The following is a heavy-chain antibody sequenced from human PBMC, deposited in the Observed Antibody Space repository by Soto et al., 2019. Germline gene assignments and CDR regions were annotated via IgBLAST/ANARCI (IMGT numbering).Heavy chain of an antibody. J-gene: IGHJ2*01. CDR1: GYTFKSYY. Sequence: QVQLVQSGAEVKKPGASVKVSCKASGYTFKSYYIHWVRQAPGQGLEWMGIFNPSGGSTNDPQKLQGRVTLTRDTSTSTVYMELSSLRSEDTAIYYCARGGYDWYFDLWGRGTLVTVSS. CDR2: FNPSGGST. CDR3: ARGGYDWYFDL. D-gene: IGHD5-18*01. V-gene: IGHV1-46*02.